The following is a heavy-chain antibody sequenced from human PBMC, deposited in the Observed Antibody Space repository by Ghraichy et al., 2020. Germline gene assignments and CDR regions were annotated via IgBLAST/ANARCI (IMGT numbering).Heavy chain of an antibody. D-gene: IGHD2-21*02. Sequence: SVKVSCKASGGTFSSYAISWVRQAPGQGLEWMGGIIPIFGTANYAQKFQGRVTITADESTSTAYMELSSLRSEDTAVYYCAGAYCGGDCYPYSYWYFDLWGRGTLVTVSS. CDR2: IIPIFGTA. CDR3: AGAYCGGDCYPYSYWYFDL. CDR1: GGTFSSYA. J-gene: IGHJ2*01. V-gene: IGHV1-69*13.